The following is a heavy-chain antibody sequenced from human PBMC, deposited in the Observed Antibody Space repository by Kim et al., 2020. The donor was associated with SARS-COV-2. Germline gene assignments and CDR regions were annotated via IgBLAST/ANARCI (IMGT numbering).Heavy chain of an antibody. V-gene: IGHV3-23*01. CDR2: ISGSGGST. CDR1: GFTFSSYA. D-gene: IGHD3-10*01. Sequence: GGSLRLSCAASGFTFSSYAMSWVRQAPGKGLEWVSAISGSGGSTYYADSVKGRFTISRDNSKNTLYLQMNSLRAEDTAVYYCAKGDWVLNYGSGSYYNRNYWGQGTLVTVSS. CDR3: AKGDWVLNYGSGSYYNRNY. J-gene: IGHJ4*02.